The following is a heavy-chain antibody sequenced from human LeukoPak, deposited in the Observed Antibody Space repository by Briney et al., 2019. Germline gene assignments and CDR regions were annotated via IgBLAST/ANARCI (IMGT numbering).Heavy chain of an antibody. J-gene: IGHJ4*02. CDR1: GYSFTSYG. V-gene: IGHV1-18*01. CDR3: ARVNNAMVTAYYFDY. Sequence: ASVKLSCKVSGYSFTSYGVTWVRQAPGQGLEWVGWISTYTGKSDYAQQFQDRVTMTRDTSTNTVYMELRSLRSDDTAVYYCARVNNAMVTAYYFDYWGQGALVTVSS. CDR2: ISTYTGKS. D-gene: IGHD2-21*02.